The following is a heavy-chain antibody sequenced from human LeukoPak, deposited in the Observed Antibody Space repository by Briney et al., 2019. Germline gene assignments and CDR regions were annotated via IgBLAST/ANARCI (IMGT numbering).Heavy chain of an antibody. D-gene: IGHD3-3*01. CDR1: GYTFTSYY. CDR2: INPSGGST. Sequence: ASVKVSCKASGYTFTSYYMHWVRQAPGQGLEWMGIINPSGGSTSYAQKFQGRVTMTRDTSTSTVYMELSSLRSEDTAVYYCASAIFGVVTTYYYYGMDVWGQGTTVTVSS. CDR3: ASAIFGVVTTYYYYGMDV. J-gene: IGHJ6*02. V-gene: IGHV1-46*01.